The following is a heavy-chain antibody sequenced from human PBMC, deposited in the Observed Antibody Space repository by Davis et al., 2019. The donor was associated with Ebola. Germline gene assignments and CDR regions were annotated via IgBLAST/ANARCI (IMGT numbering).Heavy chain of an antibody. J-gene: IGHJ6*02. Sequence: GESLKISCAASGFTFSSYAMHWVRQAPGKGLEWVAFISYDGSNKYYADSVKGRFTISRDNSKNTLYLQMNSLRAEDTAVYYCARDTDSSGWYSPWYYYYGMDVWGQGTTVTVSS. CDR3: ARDTDSSGWYSPWYYYYGMDV. D-gene: IGHD6-19*01. CDR2: ISYDGSNK. CDR1: GFTFSSYA. V-gene: IGHV3-30*04.